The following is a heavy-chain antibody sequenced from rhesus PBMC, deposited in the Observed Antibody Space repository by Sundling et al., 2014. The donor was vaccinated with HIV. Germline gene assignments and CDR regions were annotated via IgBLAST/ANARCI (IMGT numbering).Heavy chain of an antibody. J-gene: IGHJ2*01. CDR3: ARDNSNYVNYWYFDL. CDR2: IYGSGGSN. D-gene: IGHD4-23*01. Sequence: QVQLQESGPGLVKPSETLSLTCAVSGYSISSGYYWNWIRQPPGKGLEWIGSIYGSGGSNYLNPSLKSRVTLSVDTSKNQFSLKLSSVTAADTAVYYCARDNSNYVNYWYFDLCRLPPNHHLL. CDR1: GYSISSGYY. V-gene: IGHV4-127*01.